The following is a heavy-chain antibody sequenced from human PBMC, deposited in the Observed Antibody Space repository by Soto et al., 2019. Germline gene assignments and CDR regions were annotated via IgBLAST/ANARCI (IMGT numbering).Heavy chain of an antibody. Sequence: GGALSLSCAASRFTFRNYAMSWVRQAPGKGLEWVSVISGSGGSTYYADSVKCRFTISRDDSKNTLHLQMNSLRAEDTAEYFCAKDRSPVRLYCYGMDVWGQGTTVTVSS. V-gene: IGHV3-23*01. CDR1: RFTFRNYA. CDR2: ISGSGGST. J-gene: IGHJ6*02. CDR3: AKDRSPVRLYCYGMDV.